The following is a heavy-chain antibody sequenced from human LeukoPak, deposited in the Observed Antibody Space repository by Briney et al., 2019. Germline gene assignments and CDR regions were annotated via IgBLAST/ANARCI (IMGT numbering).Heavy chain of an antibody. CDR1: GFTFSSYG. D-gene: IGHD3-22*01. CDR3: ARGPLLDSSGYPIDY. J-gene: IGHJ4*02. V-gene: IGHV3-30*03. Sequence: GGSLRLSCAASGFTFSSYGMHWVRQAPGKGLEWVAVISYDGSNKYYADSVKGRFTISRDNSKNTLYLQMNSLRAEDTAVYYCARGPLLDSSGYPIDYWGQGTLVTVSS. CDR2: ISYDGSNK.